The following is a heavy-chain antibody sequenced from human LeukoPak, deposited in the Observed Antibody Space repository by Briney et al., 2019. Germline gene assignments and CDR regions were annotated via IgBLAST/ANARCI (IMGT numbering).Heavy chain of an antibody. CDR2: ISAYNGNT. Sequence: VSVKVSCKASGYTFTSYGISWVRQAPGQGLEWMGWISAYNGNTNYAQKLQGRVTMTTDTSTSTAYMELRSLRSDDTAVYYCARVPGYYDSSGYVSLDYWGQGTLVTVSS. J-gene: IGHJ4*02. CDR3: ARVPGYYDSSGYVSLDY. CDR1: GYTFTSYG. D-gene: IGHD3-22*01. V-gene: IGHV1-18*01.